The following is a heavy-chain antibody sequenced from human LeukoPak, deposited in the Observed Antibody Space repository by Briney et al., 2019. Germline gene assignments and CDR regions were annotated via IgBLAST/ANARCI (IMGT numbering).Heavy chain of an antibody. CDR3: ARVRGSWYVDY. CDR1: GCTVSSNY. Sequence: GGSLRLSCAASGCTVSSNYMSWVRQAPGKRLECVSVIHSGGSTYYADSVKGRFTISRDSAKNTLYLQMNSLRAEDTAVYYCARVRGSWYVDYWGQGTLVTVSS. CDR2: IHSGGST. J-gene: IGHJ4*02. D-gene: IGHD6-13*01. V-gene: IGHV3-53*01.